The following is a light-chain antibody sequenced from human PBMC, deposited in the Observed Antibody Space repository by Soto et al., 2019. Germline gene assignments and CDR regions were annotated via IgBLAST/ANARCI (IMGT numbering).Light chain of an antibody. CDR1: SSDVGSHNF. V-gene: IGLV2-14*02. Sequence: QSALTQPASVSGSPGQSITISCTGTSSDVGSHNFVSWYQQRPGKAPKLMIYEVTIRPSGVSDRFSGSKSGNTASLTVSGLQAEDEADYYCSSYTGGNPSYVFGTGTKLTVL. J-gene: IGLJ1*01. CDR3: SSYTGGNPSYV. CDR2: EVT.